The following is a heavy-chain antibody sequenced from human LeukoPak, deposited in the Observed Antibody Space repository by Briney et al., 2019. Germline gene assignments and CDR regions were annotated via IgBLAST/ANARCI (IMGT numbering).Heavy chain of an antibody. Sequence: SETLSLPCIVSVRSINIYSWTWMRQPAGKALECIGRIFTSGSTHHNPSLESRVTISVDTSKNHFSLKLSSVTAADSAVYYCARVGLVPAAFDIWGQGTMVTVSS. CDR2: IFTSGST. V-gene: IGHV4-4*07. CDR3: ARVGLVPAAFDI. D-gene: IGHD3/OR15-3a*01. CDR1: VRSINIYS. J-gene: IGHJ3*02.